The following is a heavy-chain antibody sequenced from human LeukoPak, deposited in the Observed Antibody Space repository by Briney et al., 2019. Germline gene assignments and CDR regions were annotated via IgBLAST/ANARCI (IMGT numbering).Heavy chain of an antibody. CDR1: GYTFTSYG. D-gene: IGHD3-10*01. Sequence: ASVKVSCKASGYTFTSYGISWVRQAPGQGLEWMGWISAYNGNTNYAQKLQGRVTMTTDTSTSTAYMELRSLRSDDTAVYYCARDVLLWFGESNYWFDPWGQGTLVTVSS. J-gene: IGHJ5*02. V-gene: IGHV1-18*01. CDR2: ISAYNGNT. CDR3: ARDVLLWFGESNYWFDP.